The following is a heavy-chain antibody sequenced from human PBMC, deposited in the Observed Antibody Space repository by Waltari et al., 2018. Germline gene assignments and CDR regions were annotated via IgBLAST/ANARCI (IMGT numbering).Heavy chain of an antibody. D-gene: IGHD6-6*01. CDR3: ATYSSSSERVEDY. V-gene: IGHV3-53*02. Sequence: EVQLVETGGGLIQPGGSLRLSCAASGFTVSSNYMSWVRQAPGKGLEWVSVIYSGGSTYYADSVKGRFTISRDNSKNTLYLQMNSLRAEDTAVDYCATYSSSSERVEDYWGQGTLVTVSS. CDR2: IYSGGST. J-gene: IGHJ4*02. CDR1: GFTVSSNY.